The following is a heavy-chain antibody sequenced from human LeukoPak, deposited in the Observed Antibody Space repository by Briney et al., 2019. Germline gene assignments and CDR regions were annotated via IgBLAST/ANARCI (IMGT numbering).Heavy chain of an antibody. CDR2: VSSGSSYI. Sequence: PGGSLRLSCSASGFSFSTNNTNWVRQAPGKGLEWVSFVSSGSSYISYADSVKGRFTISRDNSKNMLYLQMSSLRATDTAVNSCAKDKVSSSSWFPDYWGQGTLVTVSS. V-gene: IGHV3-21*03. CDR1: GFSFSTNN. D-gene: IGHD6-13*01. CDR3: AKDKVSSSSWFPDY. J-gene: IGHJ4*02.